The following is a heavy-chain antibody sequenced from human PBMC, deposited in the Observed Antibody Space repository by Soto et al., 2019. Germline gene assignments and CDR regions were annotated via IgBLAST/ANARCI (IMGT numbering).Heavy chain of an antibody. D-gene: IGHD3-10*01. CDR2: IIPIFGTA. CDR3: ARAPYYYGSGSPNWFDP. J-gene: IGHJ5*02. Sequence: SVKVSCKASGGTFSSYAISWVRQAPGQGLEWMGGIIPIFGTANYAQKFQGRVTITTDTSTSTAYMELRSLRSDDTAVYYCARAPYYYGSGSPNWFDPWGQGTLVTVSS. V-gene: IGHV1-69*05. CDR1: GGTFSSYA.